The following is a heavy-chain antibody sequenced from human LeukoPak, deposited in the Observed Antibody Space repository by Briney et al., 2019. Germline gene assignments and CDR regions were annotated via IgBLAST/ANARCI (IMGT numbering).Heavy chain of an antibody. D-gene: IGHD3-10*01. CDR2: VGPSGART. Sequence: GSLRLSCAASGFTFSHHGMNWVRQAPGKGLEWVSGVGPSGARTYYADSVKGRFTNSRDNAKNSLYLQMNSLRVEDTAVYYCARWGGSGTLWDGFDIWGQGTMVTVSS. V-gene: IGHV3-48*01. J-gene: IGHJ3*02. CDR1: GFTFSHHG. CDR3: ARWGGSGTLWDGFDI.